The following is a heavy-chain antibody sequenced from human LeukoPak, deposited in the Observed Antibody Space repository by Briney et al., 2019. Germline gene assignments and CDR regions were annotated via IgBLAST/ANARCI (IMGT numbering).Heavy chain of an antibody. V-gene: IGHV3-74*01. D-gene: IGHD6-19*01. CDR2: INTDGTVT. CDR3: ATKQWLAPPPDS. Sequence: GGSLRLSCAASGFTFSKYWMLWVRQAPGKGLESVSRINTDGTVTTYADAVKGRFTVSRDNADNTMFLQMNSVRDEDTAVYYCATKQWLAPPPDSWGQGTPVTVSS. J-gene: IGHJ4*02. CDR1: GFTFSKYW.